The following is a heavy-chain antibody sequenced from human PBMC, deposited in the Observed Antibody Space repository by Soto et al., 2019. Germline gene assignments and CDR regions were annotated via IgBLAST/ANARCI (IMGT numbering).Heavy chain of an antibody. CDR3: TIWYQVYYFDP. Sequence: PVGSLRLSGAGSGFTFSKAWMSWVRQAPGKGLEWIGRIKSKTDGGTTDYAAPVKGRFSISREDSTNTLYLQMNSLKTDDTAMYYCTIWYQVYYFDPWGQGTLVTVSS. J-gene: IGHJ4*02. CDR2: IKSKTDGGTT. D-gene: IGHD2-2*01. V-gene: IGHV3-15*01. CDR1: GFTFSKAW.